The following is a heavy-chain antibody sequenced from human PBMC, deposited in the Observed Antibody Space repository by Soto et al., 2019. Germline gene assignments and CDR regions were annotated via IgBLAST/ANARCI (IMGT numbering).Heavy chain of an antibody. CDR2: IHGSGIRT. Sequence: EVQVLESGGGLVQPGGSLRLSCAASGLTFNWFAMSWVLQAPGKGLEWVSTIHGSGIRTDYADSVRGRFTISRDNSKNTLYLQMNTLTAEDTAVYYCAKHKGAGSYTNWCFDVWGRGTLVTVSS. D-gene: IGHD3-10*01. CDR1: GLTFNWFA. CDR3: AKHKGAGSYTNWCFDV. J-gene: IGHJ2*01. V-gene: IGHV3-23*01.